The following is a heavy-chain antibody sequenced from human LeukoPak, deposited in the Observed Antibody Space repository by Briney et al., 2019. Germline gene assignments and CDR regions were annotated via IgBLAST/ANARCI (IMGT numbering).Heavy chain of an antibody. D-gene: IGHD2-2*02. CDR3: AKDVTPVVPAAIPRFDY. Sequence: PGGSLRLSCAASGFTFSSYSMNWVRQDPGKGLEWVSYISSSSSTIYYADSVKGRFTISRDNSKNTLYLQMNSLRAEDTAVYYCAKDVTPVVPAAIPRFDYWGQGTLVAVSS. CDR2: ISSSSSTI. CDR1: GFTFSSYS. J-gene: IGHJ4*02. V-gene: IGHV3-48*01.